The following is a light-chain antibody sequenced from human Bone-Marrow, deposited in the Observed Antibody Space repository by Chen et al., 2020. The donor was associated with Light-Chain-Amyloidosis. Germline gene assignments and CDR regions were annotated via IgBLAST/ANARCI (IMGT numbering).Light chain of an antibody. Sequence: EIVLTQSPGTLSLSPGEGANISCRASQTISSNYLTWYQQKFGQAPRLLMYGSASRATGIPDRFTGSGSGTDFTLTINRLEPEDFAMYYCQQYGTSPLTFGGGTKVEIK. CDR1: QTISSNY. V-gene: IGKV3-20*01. J-gene: IGKJ4*01. CDR2: GSA. CDR3: QQYGTSPLT.